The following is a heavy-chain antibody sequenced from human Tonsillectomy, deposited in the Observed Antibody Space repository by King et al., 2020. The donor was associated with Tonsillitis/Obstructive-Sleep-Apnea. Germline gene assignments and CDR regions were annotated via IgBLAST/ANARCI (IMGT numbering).Heavy chain of an antibody. J-gene: IGHJ4*02. V-gene: IGHV4-34*01. CDR1: GGSFSGYY. Sequence: VQLQQWGAGLLKPSETLSLTCAVYGGSFSGYYWSWIRQPPGKGLEWIGEINHSGSTNYNPSLKSRVTISGDTYKNQFSLKLSSVTAADTAVYYCSRFRTSYYFDYWGQGTLVTVSS. D-gene: IGHD2-2*01. CDR2: INHSGST. CDR3: SRFRTSYYFDY.